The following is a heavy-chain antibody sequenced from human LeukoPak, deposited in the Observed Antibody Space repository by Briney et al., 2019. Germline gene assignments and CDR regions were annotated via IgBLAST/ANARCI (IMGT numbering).Heavy chain of an antibody. CDR2: ITGSGGTT. CDR1: GFSFNNYA. D-gene: IGHD5-12*01. V-gene: IGHV3-23*01. J-gene: IGHJ4*02. CDR3: AKEVVAAIPPY. Sequence: PGGSLRLSCAASGFSFNNYAMTWVRQAPGKGLEWVSGITGSGGTTYYADSVKGRFTISRDSSRNTLYLQMNSLRVEDTAVYYCAKEVVAAIPPYWGQGTLVTVSP.